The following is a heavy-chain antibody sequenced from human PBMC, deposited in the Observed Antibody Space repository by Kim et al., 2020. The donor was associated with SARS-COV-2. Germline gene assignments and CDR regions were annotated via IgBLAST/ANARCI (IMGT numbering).Heavy chain of an antibody. D-gene: IGHD3-9*01. CDR3: ARDYRYDILTGYHYYYYYGMDV. Sequence: ASVKVSCKASGYTFTSYGISWVRQAPGQGLEWMGWISAYNGNTNYAQKLQGRVTMTTDTSTSTAYMELRSLRSDDTAVYYCARDYRYDILTGYHYYYYYGMDVWGQGTTVTVSS. CDR1: GYTFTSYG. V-gene: IGHV1-18*01. J-gene: IGHJ6*02. CDR2: ISAYNGNT.